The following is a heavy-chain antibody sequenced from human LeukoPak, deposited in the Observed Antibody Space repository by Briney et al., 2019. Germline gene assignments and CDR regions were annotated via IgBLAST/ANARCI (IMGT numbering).Heavy chain of an antibody. J-gene: IGHJ4*02. CDR2: INSDGGTT. Sequence: PGGSLRLSCGASGFTFGTYWMHWVRQAPGKGLVWVSGINSDGGTTTYADSVKGRFTISRDNSKNTLYLQMNSLTTEDTSIYYCASVLDYWGQGILVTVSS. CDR3: ASVLDY. CDR1: GFTFGTYW. V-gene: IGHV3-74*01. D-gene: IGHD6-6*01.